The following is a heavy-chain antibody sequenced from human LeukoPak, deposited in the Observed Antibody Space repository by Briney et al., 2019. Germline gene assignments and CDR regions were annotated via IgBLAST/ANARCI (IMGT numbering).Heavy chain of an antibody. J-gene: IGHJ4*02. CDR2: ISAYNGNT. D-gene: IGHD3-22*01. Sequence: ASVKVSRKASGYTFTSYGISWVRQAPGQGLEWMGWISAYNGNTNYAQKLQGRVTMTTDTSTSTAYMELRSLRSDDTAVYYCARERDFYDSSGSPSYWGQGTLVIVSS. CDR3: ARERDFYDSSGSPSY. CDR1: GYTFTSYG. V-gene: IGHV1-18*01.